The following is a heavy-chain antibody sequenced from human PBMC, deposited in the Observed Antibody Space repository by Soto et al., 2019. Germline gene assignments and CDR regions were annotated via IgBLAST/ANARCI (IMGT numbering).Heavy chain of an antibody. J-gene: IGHJ4*02. Sequence: GASVKVSFKASGYTFTGYYMHWVRQAPGQGLEWMGWINPNSGGTNYAQKFHDRVTMTRDTSISTAYMELSRLRSDDTAVYYCARAGRTMVRGVTNDYWGQGTLVTVSS. CDR3: ARAGRTMVRGVTNDY. CDR2: INPNSGGT. V-gene: IGHV1-2*02. D-gene: IGHD3-10*01. CDR1: GYTFTGYY.